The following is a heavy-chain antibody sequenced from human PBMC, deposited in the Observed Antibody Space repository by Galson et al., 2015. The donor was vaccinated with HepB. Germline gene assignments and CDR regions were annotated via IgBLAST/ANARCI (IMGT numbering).Heavy chain of an antibody. CDR1: GHTLTNYG. D-gene: IGHD3-3*01. CDR2: ISVYNGNT. V-gene: IGHV1-18*01. CDR3: ARREVFYDFWSGYFWFDP. J-gene: IGHJ5*02. Sequence: SVKVSCKASGHTLTNYGISWVRRAPGQGLEWMGWISVYNGNTKYAQKFQGRVTMTTDTSRSTAYMELGSLRADDTAVYYCARREVFYDFWSGYFWFDPWGQGTLVTVSS.